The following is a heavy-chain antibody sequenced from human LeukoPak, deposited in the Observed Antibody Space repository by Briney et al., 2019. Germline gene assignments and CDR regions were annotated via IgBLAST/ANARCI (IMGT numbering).Heavy chain of an antibody. J-gene: IGHJ4*02. CDR1: GYIFTNYW. CDR3: ARRRRWEPIEY. V-gene: IGHV5-51*01. D-gene: IGHD1-26*01. Sequence: GESLKISCKGSGYIFTNYWIGWVRQMPGKGLEWMGISYPADSDTRYSPSFQGQVTISADKSNDTAYLQWSSLKASDTAIYYCARRRRWEPIEYWGQGTLVTVSS. CDR2: SYPADSDT.